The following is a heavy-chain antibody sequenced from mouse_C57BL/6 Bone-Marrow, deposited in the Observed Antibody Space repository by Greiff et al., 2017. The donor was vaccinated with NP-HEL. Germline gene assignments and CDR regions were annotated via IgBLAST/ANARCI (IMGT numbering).Heavy chain of an antibody. J-gene: IGHJ4*01. CDR3: ARGYYGSSSYAMDY. CDR2: INPKNGGT. Sequence: VQLQQSGPELVKPGASVKISCKASGYTFTDYYMNWVKQSHGKSLEWIGDINPKNGGTSYNEKFKGKATLTVDKSSSTAYMELRSLTSEDSAVYYCARGYYGSSSYAMDYWGQGTSVTVSS. CDR1: GYTFTDYY. V-gene: IGHV1-26*01. D-gene: IGHD1-1*01.